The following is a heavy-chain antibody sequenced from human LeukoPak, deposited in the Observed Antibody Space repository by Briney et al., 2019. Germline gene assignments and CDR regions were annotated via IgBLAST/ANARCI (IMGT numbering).Heavy chain of an antibody. D-gene: IGHD3-10*01. CDR1: GFSFSDHF. Sequence: PGGTLRLSCVASGFSFSDHFMSWFRQAPGKGLEWVSYIRSSDRTTYYADSVKGRFTISRDNAKNSLYLQMNSLRAEDTAVYYCAREGYYYGSGSYYNVPGFDYWGQGTLVTVSS. V-gene: IGHV3-11*01. J-gene: IGHJ4*02. CDR3: AREGYYYGSGSYYNVPGFDY. CDR2: IRSSDRTT.